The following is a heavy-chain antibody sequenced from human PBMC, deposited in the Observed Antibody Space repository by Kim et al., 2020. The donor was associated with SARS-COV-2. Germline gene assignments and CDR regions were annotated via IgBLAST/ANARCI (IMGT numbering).Heavy chain of an antibody. CDR3: ARDRGPLQGGVFDL. D-gene: IGHD3-10*01. V-gene: IGHV3-23*01. CDR1: GFSFSSYA. CDR2: IFDSGDFT. Sequence: GGSLRLSCAASGFSFSSYAMNWVRQAPGKGLEWVSGIFDSGDFTYYADSVKGRFTISDDHSNNTLYLQMNSLRAEDTAVYFCARDRGPLQGGVFDLWGQG. J-gene: IGHJ4*02.